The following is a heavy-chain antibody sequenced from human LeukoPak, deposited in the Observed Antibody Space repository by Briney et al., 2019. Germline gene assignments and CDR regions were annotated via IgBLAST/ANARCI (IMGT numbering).Heavy chain of an antibody. V-gene: IGHV3-21*01. J-gene: IGHJ6*02. CDR2: ISSGGTYI. D-gene: IGHD3-22*01. CDR1: GFTFSSYT. CDR3: ARSSRPTNDDSSGYYYYYGMDV. Sequence: GGSLRLSCLGSGFTFSSYTMNWVRQAPGKGLECVSFISSGGTYICYADSVKGRFTISRDNAKNTLCLQMNSLRAEDTAVYYCARSSRPTNDDSSGYYYYYGMDVWGQGTTVTVSS.